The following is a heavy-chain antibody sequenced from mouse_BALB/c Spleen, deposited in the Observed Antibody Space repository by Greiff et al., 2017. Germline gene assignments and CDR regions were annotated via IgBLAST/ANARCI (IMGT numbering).Heavy chain of an antibody. J-gene: IGHJ3*01. Sequence: EVMLVESGGGLVQPGGSLRLSCATSGFTFTDYYMSWVRQPPGKALEWLGFIRNKANGYTTEYSASVKGRFTISRDNSQSILYLQMNTLRAEDSATYYCARPHRYDGGFADWGQGTLVTVSA. CDR3: ARPHRYDGGFAD. CDR2: IRNKANGYTT. V-gene: IGHV7-3*02. CDR1: GFTFTDYY. D-gene: IGHD2-14*01.